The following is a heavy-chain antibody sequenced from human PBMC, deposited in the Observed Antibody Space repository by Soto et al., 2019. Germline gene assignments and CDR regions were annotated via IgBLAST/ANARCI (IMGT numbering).Heavy chain of an antibody. D-gene: IGHD3-16*02. CDR2: ISGSGGST. Sequence: PGGSLRLSCAASGFTFSSYAMSWVRQAPGKGLEWVSAISGSGGSTYYADSVKGRFTISRDNSKNTLYLQMNSLRAEDTAVYYCAKAPSMITFGGVIVIRRFDYWGQGTLVTVSS. J-gene: IGHJ4*02. CDR3: AKAPSMITFGGVIVIRRFDY. CDR1: GFTFSSYA. V-gene: IGHV3-23*01.